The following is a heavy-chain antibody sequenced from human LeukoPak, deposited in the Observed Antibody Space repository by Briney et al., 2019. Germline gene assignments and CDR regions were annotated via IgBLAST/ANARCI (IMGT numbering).Heavy chain of an antibody. Sequence: ASVKVSCKASGYTFTSYGISWVRQAPGQGLEWMGWISAYNGNTNYAQKLQGRVTMTTDTSTSTAYMELRSLRSDDTAVYYCARATPYDSSGYYYLHYYGMDVWGQGTTVTVSS. CDR1: GYTFTSYG. CDR3: ARATPYDSSGYYYLHYYGMDV. CDR2: ISAYNGNT. J-gene: IGHJ6*02. V-gene: IGHV1-18*01. D-gene: IGHD3-22*01.